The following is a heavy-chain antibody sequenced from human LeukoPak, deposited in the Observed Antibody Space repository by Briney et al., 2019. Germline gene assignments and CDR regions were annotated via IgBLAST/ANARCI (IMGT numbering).Heavy chain of an antibody. V-gene: IGHV4-59*01. D-gene: IGHD5-12*01. CDR2: IYYSGST. CDR1: GFTFDDYA. CDR3: ARQGGYGPYWYFDL. Sequence: LRLSCAASGFTFDDYAMHWVRQAPGKGLEWIGYIYYSGSTNYNPSLKSRVTISVDTSKNQFSLKLSSVTAADTAVYYCARQGGYGPYWYFDLWGRGTLVTVSS. J-gene: IGHJ2*01.